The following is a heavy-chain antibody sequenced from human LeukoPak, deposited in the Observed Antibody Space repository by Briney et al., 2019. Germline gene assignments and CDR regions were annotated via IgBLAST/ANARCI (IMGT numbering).Heavy chain of an antibody. CDR1: GGSISSSSYY. V-gene: IGHV4-39*07. D-gene: IGHD3-10*01. Sequence: SGTLSLTCTVSGGSISSSSYYWGWIRQPPGKGLEWIGSIYYSGSTYYNPSLKSRVTISVDTSKNQFSLKLSSVTAADTAVFYCARDFDMALWFGELIPPLYYFDYWGQGTLVTVSS. J-gene: IGHJ4*02. CDR3: ARDFDMALWFGELIPPLYYFDY. CDR2: IYYSGST.